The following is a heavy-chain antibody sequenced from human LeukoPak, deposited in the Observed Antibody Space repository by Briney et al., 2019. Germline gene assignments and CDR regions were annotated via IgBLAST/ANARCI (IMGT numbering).Heavy chain of an antibody. CDR2: IYYSWST. J-gene: IGHJ5*02. V-gene: IGHV4-59*01. CDR1: GGSISSYY. CDR3: ARSAYCGGDCYANWFDP. D-gene: IGHD2-21*02. Sequence: SETLSLTCTVSGGSISSYYWSWIRQPPGKGLEWIGYIYYSWSTNYNPPLKRRVTISVDTSKNQFSLKLSSVTAADTAVYYCARSAYCGGDCYANWFDPWGQGTLVTVSS.